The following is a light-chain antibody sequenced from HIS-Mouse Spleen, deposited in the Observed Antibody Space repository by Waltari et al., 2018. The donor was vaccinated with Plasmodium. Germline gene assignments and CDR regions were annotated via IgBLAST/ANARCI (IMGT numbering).Light chain of an antibody. Sequence: HSALTQPASASGSPGQSIPISCTGTSSDVGSSNLVSWYQQHPGKAPNLMIYEGSNRRSGVSNRISGSKSGNTASLTISGLQAEDEADYYCCSYAGSSTYVFGTGTKVTVL. CDR3: CSYAGSSTYV. J-gene: IGLJ1*01. CDR2: EGS. V-gene: IGLV2-23*01. CDR1: SSDVGSSNL.